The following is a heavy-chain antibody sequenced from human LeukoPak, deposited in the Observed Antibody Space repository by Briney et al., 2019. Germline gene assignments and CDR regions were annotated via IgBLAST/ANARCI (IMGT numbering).Heavy chain of an antibody. CDR1: GLTFSNAW. CDR3: TTQDIVVVVAAP. V-gene: IGHV3-15*01. CDR2: IKSKTDGGTT. J-gene: IGHJ5*02. D-gene: IGHD2-15*01. Sequence: GGSLRLSCAASGLTFSNAWMSWVRQAPGKGLEWVGRIKSKTDGGTTDYAAPVKGRFTISRDDSKNTLYLQMNSLKTEDTAVYYCTTQDIVVVVAAPWGQGTLVTVSS.